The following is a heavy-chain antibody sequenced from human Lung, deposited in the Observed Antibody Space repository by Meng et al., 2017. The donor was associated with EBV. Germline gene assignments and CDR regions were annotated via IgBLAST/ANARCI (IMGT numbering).Heavy chain of an antibody. Sequence: QGHLEQRGAGLLRLSEPLSLTCAVKGGSFSGYYWTLIRQPPGKGLEWIGEINHSGSTNYNPSLKSRVTISVDTSKNQFSLKLSSVTAADTAVYYCAVTRYCSGGSCFDYWGQGTLVTVSS. J-gene: IGHJ4*02. CDR2: INHSGST. V-gene: IGHV4-34*01. D-gene: IGHD2-15*01. CDR3: AVTRYCSGGSCFDY. CDR1: GGSFSGYY.